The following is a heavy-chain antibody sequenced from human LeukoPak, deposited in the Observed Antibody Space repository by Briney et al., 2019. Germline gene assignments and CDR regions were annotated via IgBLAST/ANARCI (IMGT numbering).Heavy chain of an antibody. J-gene: IGHJ4*02. CDR3: ALVGGSGWPADY. V-gene: IGHV4-39*07. Sequence: MPSETLSLTCTVSGGSISSSSYYWGWIRQPPGKGLEWIGSIYYCGSTYYNPSLKSRVTISVDTSKNQFSLKLSSVTAADTAVYYCALVGGSGWPADYWGQGTLVTVSS. D-gene: IGHD6-19*01. CDR2: IYYCGST. CDR1: GGSISSSSYY.